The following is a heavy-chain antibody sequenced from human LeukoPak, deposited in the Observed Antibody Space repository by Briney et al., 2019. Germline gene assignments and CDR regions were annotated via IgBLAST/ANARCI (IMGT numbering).Heavy chain of an antibody. CDR1: GYSFTSYW. CDR2: IYPGDSDT. D-gene: IGHD3-9*01. J-gene: IGHJ4*02. V-gene: IGHV5-51*01. CDR3: ARRNDILTGYLYYFDY. Sequence: GESLKISCKGSGYSFTSYWIGWVRQMPGEGLEWMGIIYPGDSDTRYSPSFQGQVTISADKSISTAYLQWSSLKASDTAMYYCARRNDILTGYLYYFDYWGQGTLVTVSS.